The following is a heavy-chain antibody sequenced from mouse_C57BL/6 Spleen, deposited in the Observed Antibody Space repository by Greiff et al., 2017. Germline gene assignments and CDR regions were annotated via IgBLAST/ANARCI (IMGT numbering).Heavy chain of an antibody. CDR1: GYTFTDYE. CDR2: IDPETGGT. Sequence: VQLVESGAELVRPGASVTLSCKASGYTFTDYEMHWVKQTPVHGLEWIGAIDPETGGTAYNQKFKGKAILTADKSSSTAYMELRSLTSEDSAVYYCTRGFITTVVARRYFDVWGTGTTVTVSS. CDR3: TRGFITTVVARRYFDV. V-gene: IGHV1-15*01. D-gene: IGHD1-1*01. J-gene: IGHJ1*03.